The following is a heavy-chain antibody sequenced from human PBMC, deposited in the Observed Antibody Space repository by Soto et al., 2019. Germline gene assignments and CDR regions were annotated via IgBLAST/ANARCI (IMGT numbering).Heavy chain of an antibody. D-gene: IGHD3-16*02. J-gene: IGHJ3*02. Sequence: EVQLVESGGGLVKPGGSLRLSCAASGFTFSNAWMSWVRQAPGKGLEWVGRIKSKTDGGTTDYAAPVKGRFTISRDDSKNTLYLQMNSLKTEDTAVYYCTTGWGPLSNYDYIWGSYQSPGGDAFDIWGQGTMVTVSS. CDR3: TTGWGPLSNYDYIWGSYQSPGGDAFDI. V-gene: IGHV3-15*01. CDR2: IKSKTDGGTT. CDR1: GFTFSNAW.